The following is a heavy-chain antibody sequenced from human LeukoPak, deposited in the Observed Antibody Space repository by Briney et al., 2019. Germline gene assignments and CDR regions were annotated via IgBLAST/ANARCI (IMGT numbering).Heavy chain of an antibody. CDR3: ARGRTWLGSGWYDWFDP. Sequence: PGGSLRLSCAASGFTFSSYAMHWVRQAPGKGLEWVAVISYDGSNKYYADSVKGRFTISRDNSKNTLYLQMNSLRAEDTAVYYCARGRTWLGSGWYDWFDPWGQGTLVTVSS. J-gene: IGHJ5*02. CDR1: GFTFSSYA. V-gene: IGHV3-30*04. D-gene: IGHD6-19*01. CDR2: ISYDGSNK.